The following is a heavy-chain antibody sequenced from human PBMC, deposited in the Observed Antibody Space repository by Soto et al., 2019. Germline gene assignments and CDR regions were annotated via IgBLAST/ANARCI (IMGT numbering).Heavy chain of an antibody. D-gene: IGHD5-12*01. J-gene: IGHJ6*02. Sequence: LSLTCAVYGGSFSGYYWSWIRQPPGKGLEWIGEINHSGSTNYNPSLKSRVTISVDTSKNQFSLKLSSVTAADTAVYYCAGPLTYDVYYYYGMDVWGQGTTVTVSS. CDR2: INHSGST. V-gene: IGHV4-34*01. CDR1: GGSFSGYY. CDR3: AGPLTYDVYYYYGMDV.